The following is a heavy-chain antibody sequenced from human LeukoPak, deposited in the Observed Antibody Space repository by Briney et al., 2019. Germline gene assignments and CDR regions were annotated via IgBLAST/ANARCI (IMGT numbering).Heavy chain of an antibody. CDR2: ISRKGVAT. CDR3: AKSSSPMVVVVISDSYFDL. Sequence: PGGSLRLSCEASGLIIADYTMHWVRQVPGKGLEWVSLISRKGVATKYADSVRGRFIVSRDNSKNSLYLQMNSLSTEDAALYYCAKSSSPMVVVVISDSYFDLWGRGTLVTVSS. D-gene: IGHD3-22*01. J-gene: IGHJ2*01. V-gene: IGHV3-43*01. CDR1: GLIIADYT.